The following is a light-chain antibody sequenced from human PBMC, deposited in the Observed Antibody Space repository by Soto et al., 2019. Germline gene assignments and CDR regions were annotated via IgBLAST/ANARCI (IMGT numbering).Light chain of an antibody. CDR2: GTS. V-gene: IGKV3-15*01. CDR1: QSVGSD. Sequence: EIVMTQSPATLSVSPGERASLSCRASQSVGSDLAWYQQKPGQAPSLLIYGTSTRATGIPTRFIGRWSGTEFTRPISSLQSYDFAVYYWQQYDNWPPWTFGQGTKVEIK. CDR3: QQYDNWPPWT. J-gene: IGKJ1*01.